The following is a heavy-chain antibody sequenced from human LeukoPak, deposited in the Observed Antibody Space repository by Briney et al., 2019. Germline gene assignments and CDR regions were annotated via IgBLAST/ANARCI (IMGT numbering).Heavy chain of an antibody. CDR1: GGSITSYY. CDR2: IYSSGST. V-gene: IGHV4-4*07. J-gene: IGHJ4*02. Sequence: SESLSLTCTVSGGSITSYYWSWIRQPAGKGLEWIGLIYSSGSTNYNPSLKSRVTMSVDTSKNQFSLKLSSVTAADTAVYYCARQGYGYGYDYWGQGTLVTVSS. CDR3: ARQGYGYGYDY. D-gene: IGHD5-18*01.